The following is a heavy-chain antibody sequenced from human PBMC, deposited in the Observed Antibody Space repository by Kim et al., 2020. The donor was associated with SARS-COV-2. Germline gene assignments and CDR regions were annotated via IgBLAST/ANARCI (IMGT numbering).Heavy chain of an antibody. CDR2: ISYEGSNK. CDR3: ARDYDSSGYSAFYI. CDR1: GFIFSTYA. Sequence: GGSLRLSCAASGFIFSTYAMHWVRQAPGKGLEWVAVISYEGSNKYYADSVKGRFTISRDNSKNTLYQQMNSLRAEDTAVYYCARDYDSSGYSAFYIWGQGTMVTFSS. V-gene: IGHV3-30*04. J-gene: IGHJ3*02. D-gene: IGHD3-22*01.